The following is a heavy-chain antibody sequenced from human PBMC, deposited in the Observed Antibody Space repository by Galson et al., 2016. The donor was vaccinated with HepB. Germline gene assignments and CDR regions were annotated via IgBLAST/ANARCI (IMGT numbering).Heavy chain of an antibody. CDR1: GGSISSSNYY. Sequence: SETLSLTCTVSGGSISSSNYYWGWIRQPPGKELEWIGYIYNSGSATYNPSLKSRVTISVDRSKNQVSLRLTSVTAADTAVYYCAREGSGWYNGMDVWGQGTTVIVSS. CDR2: IYNSGSA. J-gene: IGHJ6*02. V-gene: IGHV4-61*05. CDR3: AREGSGWYNGMDV. D-gene: IGHD6-19*01.